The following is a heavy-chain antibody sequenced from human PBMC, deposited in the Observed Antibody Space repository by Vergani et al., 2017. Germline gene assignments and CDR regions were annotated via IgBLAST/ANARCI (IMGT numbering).Heavy chain of an antibody. CDR3: AGRSYGFRAGDY. J-gene: IGHJ4*02. CDR1: GGSFSGYY. D-gene: IGHD5-18*01. Sequence: QVQLQQWGAGLLKPSETLSLTCAVYGGSFSGYYWSWIRQPPGKGLEWIGEINHSGSTNYNPSLKSRVTISVDTSKNQFSLKLSSVTAADTAVYYCAGRSYGFRAGDYWGQGTLVTVSS. V-gene: IGHV4-34*01. CDR2: INHSGST.